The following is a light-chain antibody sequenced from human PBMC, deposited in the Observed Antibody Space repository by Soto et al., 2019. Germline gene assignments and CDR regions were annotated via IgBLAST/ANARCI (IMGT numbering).Light chain of an antibody. CDR1: SSDVGAYNY. J-gene: IGLJ1*01. CDR2: EVS. V-gene: IGLV2-14*01. CDR3: SSYTGSSTPYV. Sequence: QSALTQSASVSGSPGQSITISCTGTSSDVGAYNYVSWYQQHPGKAPQLMIYEVSNRPSGVSNRFSGSKSGNTASLTISGLQGEDEADYYCSSYTGSSTPYVFGTGTKLTVL.